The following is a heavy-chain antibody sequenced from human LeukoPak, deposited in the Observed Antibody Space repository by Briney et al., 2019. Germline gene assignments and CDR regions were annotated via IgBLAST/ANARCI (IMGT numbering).Heavy chain of an antibody. CDR1: GFTFSSYG. J-gene: IGHJ4*02. V-gene: IGHV3-30*02. CDR3: AKSFGIAAAGIDY. D-gene: IGHD6-13*01. CDR2: IRYDGSNK. Sequence: GGSLRLSCAASGFTFSSYGMHWVRQAPGKGLEWVAFIRYDGSNKYYADSVKGRFTISRDNSKNTLYLQMNSLRAEDTAVHYCAKSFGIAAAGIDYWGQGTLVTVSS.